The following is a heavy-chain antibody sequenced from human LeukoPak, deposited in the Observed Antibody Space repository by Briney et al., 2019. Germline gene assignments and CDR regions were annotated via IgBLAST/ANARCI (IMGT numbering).Heavy chain of an antibody. Sequence: ASVKVSCKASGYTFTSYDINWVRQATGQGLEWMGWMNPNSGNTGYAQKFQGRVTMTRNTSISTAYTELSSLRSEDTAVYYCATVITGTTNDAFDIWGQGTMVTVSS. CDR3: ATVITGTTNDAFDI. CDR2: MNPNSGNT. CDR1: GYTFTSYD. V-gene: IGHV1-8*01. J-gene: IGHJ3*02. D-gene: IGHD1-7*01.